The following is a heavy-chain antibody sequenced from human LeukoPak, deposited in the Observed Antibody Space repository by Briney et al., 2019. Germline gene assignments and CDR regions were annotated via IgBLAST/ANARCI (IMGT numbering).Heavy chain of an antibody. Sequence: SETLSLTCTVPGGSISSYYWSWIRQPPGKGLEWIGYIYYSGSTNYNPSLKGRVTISVDTSKNQFSLKLSSVTAADTAVYYCARQSWDSSSWYYYYGMDVWGQGTTVTVSS. CDR1: GGSISSYY. V-gene: IGHV4-59*08. J-gene: IGHJ6*02. CDR3: ARQSWDSSSWYYYYGMDV. CDR2: IYYSGST. D-gene: IGHD6-13*01.